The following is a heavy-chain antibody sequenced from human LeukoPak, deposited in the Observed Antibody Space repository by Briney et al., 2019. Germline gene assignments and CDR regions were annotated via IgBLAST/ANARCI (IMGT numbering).Heavy chain of an antibody. CDR2: IYYSGST. J-gene: IGHJ4*02. D-gene: IGHD3-22*01. CDR3: ARVGDSSGYYIVDY. CDR1: GGSISSYY. Sequence: SETLSLTCTVSGGSISSYYWSWIRQPPGKGLEWIGYIYYSGSTYYNPSLKSRVTISVDTSKNQFSLKLSSVTAADTAVYYCARVGDSSGYYIVDYWGQGTLVTVSS. V-gene: IGHV4-59*12.